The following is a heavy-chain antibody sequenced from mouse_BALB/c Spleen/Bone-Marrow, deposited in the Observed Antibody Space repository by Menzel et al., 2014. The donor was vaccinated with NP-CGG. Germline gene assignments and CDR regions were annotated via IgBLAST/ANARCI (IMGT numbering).Heavy chain of an antibody. V-gene: IGHV1-7*01. CDR1: GYTFTTYW. J-gene: IGHJ3*01. CDR2: INPSTGYT. Sequence: QVQLQQSGAELAKPGASVKMSCKTSGYTFTTYWIHWVKRRPGQGLEWIGYINPSTGYTEYNQKFKDKATLTADKSSSTAYMQLSSLTSEEFAVYYCAREGIYYGNTWFAYWGQGTLVTVSA. D-gene: IGHD2-1*01. CDR3: AREGIYYGNTWFAY.